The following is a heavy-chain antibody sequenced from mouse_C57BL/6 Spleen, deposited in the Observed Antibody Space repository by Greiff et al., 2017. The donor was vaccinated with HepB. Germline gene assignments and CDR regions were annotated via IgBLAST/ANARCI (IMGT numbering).Heavy chain of an antibody. V-gene: IGHV7-3*01. CDR3: ARSYYGSSYLFAY. CDR2: IRNKANGYTT. D-gene: IGHD1-1*01. CDR1: GFTFTDYY. J-gene: IGHJ3*01. Sequence: EVKLMESGGGLVQPGGSLSLSCAASGFTFTDYYMSWVRQPPGKALEWLGFIRNKANGYTTEYSASVKGRFTISRDNSQSILYLQMNALRAEDSATYYCARSYYGSSYLFAYWGQGTLVTVSA.